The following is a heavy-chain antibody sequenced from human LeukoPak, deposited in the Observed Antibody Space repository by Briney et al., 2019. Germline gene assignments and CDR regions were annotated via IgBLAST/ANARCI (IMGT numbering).Heavy chain of an antibody. CDR1: GFTFSSYS. J-gene: IGHJ4*02. V-gene: IGHV3-48*01. D-gene: IGHD2-2*01. CDR3: ARVDIVVVPAASDFDY. Sequence: GGSLRLSCAASGFTFSSYSMMWVRQAPGKGLEWVSYISSSSTTIHYADSVKGRFTISRDNAKNSVYLQMNSLRAEDTAVYYCARVDIVVVPAASDFDYWGQGTLVTVSS. CDR2: ISSSSTTI.